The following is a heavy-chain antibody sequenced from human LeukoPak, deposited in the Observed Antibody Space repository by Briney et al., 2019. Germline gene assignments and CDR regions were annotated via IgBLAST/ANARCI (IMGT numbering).Heavy chain of an antibody. CDR3: ARDRSLSWFGVFVY. Sequence: ETLSLTCTVSGGSISSSSYYWGWIRQPPGKGLEWMATIKQDGSEKYYVDSMKGRFTISRDNAKNSLYLQMSSLRAEDTAVYFCARDRSLSWFGVFVYWGQGTLVTVSS. V-gene: IGHV3-7*01. D-gene: IGHD3-10*01. CDR2: IKQDGSEK. J-gene: IGHJ4*02. CDR1: GGSISSSSYY.